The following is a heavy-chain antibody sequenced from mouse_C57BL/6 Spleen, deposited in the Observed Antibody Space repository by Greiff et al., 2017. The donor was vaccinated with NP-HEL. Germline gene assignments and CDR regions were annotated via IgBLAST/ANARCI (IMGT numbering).Heavy chain of an antibody. D-gene: IGHD2-4*01. J-gene: IGHJ2*01. Sequence: VQLQESGAELAKPGASVKLSCKASGYTFTSYWMHWVKQRPGQGLEWIGYINPSSGYTKYNQKFKDKATLTADKSCSTAYMQLSSLTYEDSAVYYCAVYYDDYFDYWGQGTTLTVSS. CDR1: GYTFTSYW. V-gene: IGHV1-7*01. CDR3: AVYYDDYFDY. CDR2: INPSSGYT.